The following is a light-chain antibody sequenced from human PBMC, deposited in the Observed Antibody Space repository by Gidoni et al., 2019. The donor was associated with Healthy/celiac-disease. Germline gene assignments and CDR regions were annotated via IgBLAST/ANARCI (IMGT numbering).Light chain of an antibody. CDR1: SSNIGNNA. CDR2: YDD. CDR3: AAWDDSLNAVV. V-gene: IGLV1-36*01. Sequence: QSVLTQPPSVSEAPRQRVTTSCSGSSSNIGNNAVNWYQQLPGKAPKLLIYYDDLLPSGVSDRFSGSKSGTSASLAISGLQSEDEADYYCAAWDDSLNAVVFGGGTKLTVL. J-gene: IGLJ2*01.